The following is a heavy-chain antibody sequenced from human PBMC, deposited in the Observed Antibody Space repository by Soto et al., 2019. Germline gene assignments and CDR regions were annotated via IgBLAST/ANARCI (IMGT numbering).Heavy chain of an antibody. CDR3: AKSRPGSSWYEVDS. D-gene: IGHD6-13*01. J-gene: IGHJ4*02. CDR2: ISYDGTIQ. Sequence: QVQLVESGGGVVQPGRSLRLSCAASGFIFINYGMHWVRQAPGKGLEWLAVISYDGTIQYYVDSVKGRFTISRANSNNTLLLQMNSLRPEHTAVYFCAKSRPGSSWYEVDSWGQGTLVIVAS. CDR1: GFIFINYG. V-gene: IGHV3-30*18.